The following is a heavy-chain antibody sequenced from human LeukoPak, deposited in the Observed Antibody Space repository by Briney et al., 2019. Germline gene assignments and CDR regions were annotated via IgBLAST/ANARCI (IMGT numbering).Heavy chain of an antibody. CDR3: AKEGEGGYFDY. V-gene: IGHV3-66*01. CDR1: GFNFDVYA. CDR2: IYSGGST. D-gene: IGHD3-10*01. J-gene: IGHJ4*02. Sequence: GGSLRLSCAASGFNFDVYAMHWVRQAPGKGLEWVSVIYSGGSTYYEDSVKGRFTTSRDNSKNTLYLQMNSLRVEDTAVYYCAKEGEGGYFDYWSQGTLVTVSS.